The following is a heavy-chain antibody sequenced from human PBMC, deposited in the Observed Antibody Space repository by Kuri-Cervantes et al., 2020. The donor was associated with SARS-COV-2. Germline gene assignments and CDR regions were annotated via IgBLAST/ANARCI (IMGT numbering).Heavy chain of an antibody. Sequence: GESLKISCAASGFTFSGHWIHWVRQAPGKGLVWVSRINPDGSYANNADSVKGRFTLSRDNSKKSVYLQMNSLRAEDTAFYYCAREATNSGSEFDYWGQGALVTVSS. J-gene: IGHJ4*02. CDR3: AREATNSGSEFDY. CDR1: GFTFSGHW. V-gene: IGHV3-74*01. D-gene: IGHD1-26*01. CDR2: INPDGSYA.